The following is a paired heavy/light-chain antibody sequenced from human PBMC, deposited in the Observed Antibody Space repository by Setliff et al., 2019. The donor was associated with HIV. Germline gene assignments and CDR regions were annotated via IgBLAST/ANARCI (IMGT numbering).Heavy chain of an antibody. CDR2: IIPIFGTA. Sequence: QVQLVQSGAEVKKPGSSVKVSCKASGGTFSNYAISWVRQAPGQGLEWMGGIIPIFGTANYVQKFQGRVTITADEAASTAYMELSSLRYEDTAVYYCASGEMNSTMILVDPWALDIWGQGTMVTVSS. J-gene: IGHJ3*02. CDR1: GGTFSNYA. V-gene: IGHV1-69*12. CDR3: ASGEMNSTMILVDPWALDI. D-gene: IGHD3-22*01.
Light chain of an antibody. CDR1: QSINNW. J-gene: IGKJ1*01. V-gene: IGKV1-5*03. CDR3: QQYVNFPWT. CDR2: KAS. Sequence: DIQMTQSPSTLSASVGDRVTITCRASQSINNWLAWYQQKPGKAPKLLIYKASSLESGVPSRFSGSGSGTEFTLTISSLQSDDFATYYCQQYVNFPWTFGQGTKVEIK.